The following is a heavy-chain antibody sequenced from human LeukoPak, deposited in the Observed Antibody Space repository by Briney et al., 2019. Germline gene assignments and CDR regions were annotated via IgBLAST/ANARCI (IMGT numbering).Heavy chain of an antibody. CDR1: GYSFSGYW. V-gene: IGHV5-51*01. CDR3: ARRRSSTLIDY. J-gene: IGHJ4*02. D-gene: IGHD3-10*01. CDR2: ICPGDSDT. Sequence: GESLKISCKGSGYSFSGYWIGWVRQMPGKGLEWMGIICPGDSDTTYSPSFQGQVTISADKSLSTAYLQWSSLKASDTAMYFCARRRSSTLIDYWGQGTLVTVSS.